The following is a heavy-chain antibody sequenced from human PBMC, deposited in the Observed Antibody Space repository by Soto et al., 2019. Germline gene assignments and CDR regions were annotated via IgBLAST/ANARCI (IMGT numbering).Heavy chain of an antibody. CDR2: IIPILVIA. CDR1: GGMFSSYT. V-gene: IGHV1-69*02. J-gene: IGHJ3*02. CDR3: SSSPLYCSGGSCYSGAFDI. Sequence: SVKVSCKASGGMFSSYTISWVRQAPGHGVEWMGRIIPILVIANYAQKFQGRVTITADKSTSAAYMELSSLRSEDTAVYYCSSSPLYCSGGSCYSGAFDIWGQGTMVTVSS. D-gene: IGHD2-15*01.